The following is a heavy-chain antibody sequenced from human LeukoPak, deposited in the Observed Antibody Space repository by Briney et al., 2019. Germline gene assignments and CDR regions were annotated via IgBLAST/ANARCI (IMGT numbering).Heavy chain of an antibody. CDR2: IYYSGST. CDR1: GGSISSYY. Sequence: NTSETLSLACTVSGGSISSYYWSWVRQPPGKGLEWIGYIYYSGSTNYNPSLKSRVTISVDTSKNQFSLKLSSVTAADTAVYYCARVSSGYYTRYYYYGMDVWGQGTTVTVSS. J-gene: IGHJ6*02. CDR3: ARVSSGYYTRYYYYGMDV. V-gene: IGHV4-59*01. D-gene: IGHD3-22*01.